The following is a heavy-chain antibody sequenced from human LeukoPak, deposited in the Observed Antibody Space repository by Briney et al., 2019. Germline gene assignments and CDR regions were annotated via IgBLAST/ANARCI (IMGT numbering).Heavy chain of an antibody. D-gene: IGHD1-26*01. CDR2: FDPEDGET. CDR3: ARGGGGSYSFAGGFDY. V-gene: IGHV1-46*01. Sequence: ASVKVSCKASGYTFTSYYMHWVRQAPGKGLEWMGGFDPEDGETIYAQKFQGRVTMTRDMSTSTVYMELSSLRSEDTAVYYCARGGGGSYSFAGGFDYWGQGTLVTVSS. CDR1: GYTFTSYY. J-gene: IGHJ4*02.